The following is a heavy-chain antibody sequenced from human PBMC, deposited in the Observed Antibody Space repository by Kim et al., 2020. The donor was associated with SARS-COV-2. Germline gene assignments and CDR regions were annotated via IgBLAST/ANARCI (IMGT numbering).Heavy chain of an antibody. CDR3: AKRGFSSGWYLWSAFDI. D-gene: IGHD6-19*01. J-gene: IGHJ3*02. V-gene: IGHV3-23*01. Sequence: KGRFTISRDKSKNTLYLQMNSLRAEDTAVYYCAKRGFSSGWYLWSAFDIWGQGTMVTVSS.